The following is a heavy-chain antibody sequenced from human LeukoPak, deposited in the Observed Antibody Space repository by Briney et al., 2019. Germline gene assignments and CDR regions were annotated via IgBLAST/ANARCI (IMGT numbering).Heavy chain of an antibody. CDR2: ISSSSSTI. CDR3: ARDRAPRGYYYMDV. Sequence: GGSLRLSCAASGFTFSSYSMNWVRQAPGKGLEWVSYISSSSSTIYYAGSVKGRFTISRDNAKNSLYLQMNSLRAEDTAVYYCARDRAPRGYYYMDVWGKGTTVTVSS. CDR1: GFTFSSYS. J-gene: IGHJ6*03. V-gene: IGHV3-48*01.